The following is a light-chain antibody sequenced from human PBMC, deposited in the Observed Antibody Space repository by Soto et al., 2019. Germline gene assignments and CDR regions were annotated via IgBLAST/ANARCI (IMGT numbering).Light chain of an antibody. J-gene: IGLJ1*01. CDR1: SSDVSNYNY. Sequence: QTVLTQPASVSGSPGQSITMSCTGTSSDVSNYNYVSWYQQHPGKAPKLMIFEASNRPSGVSNRFSGSKSGNTAYLTISGLQVEDEAEYFCSSFTTTSTHVFGTGTKVTF. V-gene: IGLV2-14*01. CDR2: EAS. CDR3: SSFTTTSTHV.